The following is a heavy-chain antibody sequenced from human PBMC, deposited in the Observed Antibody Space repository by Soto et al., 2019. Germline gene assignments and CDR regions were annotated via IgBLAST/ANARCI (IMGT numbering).Heavy chain of an antibody. Sequence: PSETLSLTCTVSGGSISSGGYYWSWIRQHPGKGLEWIGYIYYSGSTYYNPSLKSRVTISVDTSKNQFSLKLSSVTAADTAVYCCATNYYGSGSNPRFDYWGQGTLVTVSS. CDR2: IYYSGST. V-gene: IGHV4-31*03. CDR3: ATNYYGSGSNPRFDY. CDR1: GGSISSGGYY. J-gene: IGHJ4*02. D-gene: IGHD3-10*01.